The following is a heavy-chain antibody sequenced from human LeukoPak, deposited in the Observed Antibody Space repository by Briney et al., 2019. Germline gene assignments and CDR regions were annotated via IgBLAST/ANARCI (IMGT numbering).Heavy chain of an antibody. Sequence: SETLSLTCAVYGGSFSGYYWSWLRQPPGKGLEWVGEINHSGSTNYNPSLKRRVTISVDTSKTQFSLKLTSVTAADTAVYYCARGSIVVVPAANWFDPWGQGTLVTVSS. J-gene: IGHJ5*02. D-gene: IGHD2-2*01. V-gene: IGHV4-34*01. CDR2: INHSGST. CDR3: ARGSIVVVPAANWFDP. CDR1: GGSFSGYY.